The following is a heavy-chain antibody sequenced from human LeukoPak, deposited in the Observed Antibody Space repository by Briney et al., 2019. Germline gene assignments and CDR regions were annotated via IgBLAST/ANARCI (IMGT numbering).Heavy chain of an antibody. Sequence: PGGSLRLSCAASGFTFSSFNMNWVRQAPGKGLEWVSYIGTSATTTYYADSVKGRFTISRDNAKNSLYLQMNSLRAEDTAVYYCAREASPHYYYYMDVWGKGTTVTVSS. J-gene: IGHJ6*03. CDR2: IGTSATTT. CDR3: AREASPHYYYYMDV. CDR1: GFTFSSFN. V-gene: IGHV3-48*01.